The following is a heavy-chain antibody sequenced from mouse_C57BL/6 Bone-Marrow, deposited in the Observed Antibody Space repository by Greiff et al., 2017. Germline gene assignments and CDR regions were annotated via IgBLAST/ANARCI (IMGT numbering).Heavy chain of an antibody. J-gene: IGHJ1*03. Sequence: EVHLVESGGDLVKPGGSLKLSCAASGFTFSSYGMSWVRQTPDKRLGWVATISSGGSYTYYPDSVKGRFTISRDNAKNTLYLQMSSLKSEDTAMYYCARHGGNYKRANWYFDVWGTGTTVTVSS. V-gene: IGHV5-6*01. CDR2: ISSGGSYT. CDR3: ARHGGNYKRANWYFDV. D-gene: IGHD2-1*01. CDR1: GFTFSSYG.